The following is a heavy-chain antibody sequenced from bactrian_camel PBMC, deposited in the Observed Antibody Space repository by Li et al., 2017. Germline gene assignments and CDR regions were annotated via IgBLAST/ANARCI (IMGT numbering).Heavy chain of an antibody. CDR3: AADSRPTVRCWDHAPYEYSN. CDR1: GNTTSSNC. V-gene: IGHV3S1*01. Sequence: HVQLVESGGGSAQAGGSLRLSCTASGNTTSSNCMAWFRQSPGREREGVAAIVSGATSTYYSNSVKGRFTISQDNAKNTVTLQMNNLKPEDTAMYYCAADSRPTVRCWDHAPYEYSNWGQGTQVTVS. CDR2: IVSGATST. D-gene: IGHD2*01. J-gene: IGHJ4*01.